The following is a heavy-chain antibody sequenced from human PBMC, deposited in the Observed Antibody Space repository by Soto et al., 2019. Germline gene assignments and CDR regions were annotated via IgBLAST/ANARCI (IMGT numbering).Heavy chain of an antibody. V-gene: IGHV3-74*03. CDR1: GFILSPYW. D-gene: IGHD3-16*01. J-gene: IGHJ4*02. CDR2: LSSDGFGA. Sequence: LRLSCAASGFILSPYWMHWVRQVPGRGLEWVARLSSDGFGAAYADSVKGRFFISRDIARNTLSLQMNSLRADDTAVYYCARDLGGPDYWGRGTSVTVSS. CDR3: ARDLGGPDY.